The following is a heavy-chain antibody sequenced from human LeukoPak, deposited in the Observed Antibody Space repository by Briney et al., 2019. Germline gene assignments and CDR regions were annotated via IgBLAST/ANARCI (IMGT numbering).Heavy chain of an antibody. D-gene: IGHD1-14*01. CDR1: GYSISSGYY. Sequence: SETLSLTCTVSGYSISSGYYWGWIRQPPGKGLEWIGSIYHSGSTYYNPSLKSRVTISVDTSKNQFSLKLSSVTAADTAVYYCARDGANRPLGYWGQGTLVTVSS. CDR3: ARDGANRPLGY. V-gene: IGHV4-38-2*02. J-gene: IGHJ4*02. CDR2: IYHSGST.